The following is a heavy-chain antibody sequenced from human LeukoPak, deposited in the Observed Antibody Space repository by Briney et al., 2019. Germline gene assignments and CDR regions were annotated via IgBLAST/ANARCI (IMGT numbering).Heavy chain of an antibody. CDR2: ISDGSRDT. J-gene: IGHJ4*02. D-gene: IGHD6-19*01. CDR3: ARSSNIAVSGYDY. CDR1: GFTFSSFT. V-gene: IGHV3-23*01. Sequence: GGSLRLSCATSGFTFSSFTMNWVRQAPGKGLEWVSTISDGSRDTHYAGSVKGRFTISRDDSQNIVYLQMNSLRVEDTAVYYCARSSNIAVSGYDYWGQGTLVTVSS.